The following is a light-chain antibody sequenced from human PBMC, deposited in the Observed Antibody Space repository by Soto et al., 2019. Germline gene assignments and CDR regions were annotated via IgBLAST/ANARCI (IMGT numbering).Light chain of an antibody. CDR1: QNISFY. V-gene: IGKV1-39*01. CDR2: AAS. J-gene: IGKJ2*01. CDR3: QHSYFTPSP. Sequence: DIQMTQSPSSLSASIGDRVTITCRASQNISFYLNWYQHKTGQAPKVLIYAASSLQAGYPQRFRGTGSEPDCTPSTSSRQPEGFATYSCQHSYFTPSPFGQGTKLEIK.